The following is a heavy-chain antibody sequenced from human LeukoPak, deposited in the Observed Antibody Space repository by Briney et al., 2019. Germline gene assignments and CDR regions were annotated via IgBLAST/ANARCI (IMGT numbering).Heavy chain of an antibody. V-gene: IGHV1-69*13. CDR3: ARAVKSRWLAAPFDY. CDR2: IIPIFGTA. CDR1: GCTFSSYA. Sequence: GASVKVSCKASGCTFSSYAISWVRQAPGQGLEWMGGIIPIFGTANYAQKFQGRVTITADESTSTAYMELSSLRSEDTAAYYCARAVKSRWLAAPFDYWGQGTLVTVSS. J-gene: IGHJ4*02. D-gene: IGHD6-19*01.